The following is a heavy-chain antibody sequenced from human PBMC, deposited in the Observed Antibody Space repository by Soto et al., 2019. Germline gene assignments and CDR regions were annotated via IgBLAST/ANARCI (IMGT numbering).Heavy chain of an antibody. CDR3: ASDLCGAFAI. CDR1: GFTFSSYG. V-gene: IGHV3-30*03. Sequence: GRSLRLSCAASGFTFSSYGMHWVRQAPGKGLEWVAVISYDGSNKYYADSVKGRFTISRDNSKNTLYLQMNSLRAEDTAVYYCASDLCGAFAIWGQGTMVTVSS. J-gene: IGHJ3*02. D-gene: IGHD2-21*01. CDR2: ISYDGSNK.